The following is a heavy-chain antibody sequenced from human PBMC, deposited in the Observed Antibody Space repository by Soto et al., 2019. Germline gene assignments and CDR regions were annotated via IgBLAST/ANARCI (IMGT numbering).Heavy chain of an antibody. Sequence: VQLVESGGGVVQPGRSLRLSCAASGFTFSSYAMHWVRQAPGKGLEWVAVISYDGSNKYYADSVKGRFTISRDNSKNTLYLQMNSLRAEDTAVYYWARACIAAAGTYSGAFDIWGQGTMVTVSS. V-gene: IGHV3-30-3*01. CDR3: ARACIAAAGTYSGAFDI. CDR1: GFTFSSYA. CDR2: ISYDGSNK. D-gene: IGHD6-13*01. J-gene: IGHJ3*02.